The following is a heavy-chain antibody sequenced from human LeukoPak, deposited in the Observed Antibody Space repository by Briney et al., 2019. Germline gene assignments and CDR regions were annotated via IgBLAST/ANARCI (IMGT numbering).Heavy chain of an antibody. D-gene: IGHD5-18*01. CDR1: GYTFTSYG. V-gene: IGHV1-18*01. J-gene: IGHJ6*03. Sequence: GASVKVSCKASGYTFTSYGISWVRQAPGQGLEGMGWISAYNGNTNYAQKLQGRVTMTTDTSTSTAYMELRSLRSDDTAVYYCARVPEGYSYGYVSYYYYYMDVWGKGTTVTVSS. CDR3: ARVPEGYSYGYVSYYYYYMDV. CDR2: ISAYNGNT.